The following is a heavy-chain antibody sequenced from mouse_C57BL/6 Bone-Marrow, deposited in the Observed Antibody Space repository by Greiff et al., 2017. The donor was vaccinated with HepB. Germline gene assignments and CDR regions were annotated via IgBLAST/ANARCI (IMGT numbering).Heavy chain of an antibody. Sequence: QVQLQQSGAELVKPGASVKISCKASGYTFTDYYINWAKQRPGHGLEWIGDIYPGGGYTNYNEKFKGKATLTADKSSSTAYMQFSSLTSEDSAIYYCARWDYYGSSYGYWGQGTTLTVSS. V-gene: IGHV1-63*01. CDR3: ARWDYYGSSYGY. CDR1: GYTFTDYY. D-gene: IGHD1-1*01. J-gene: IGHJ2*01. CDR2: IYPGGGYT.